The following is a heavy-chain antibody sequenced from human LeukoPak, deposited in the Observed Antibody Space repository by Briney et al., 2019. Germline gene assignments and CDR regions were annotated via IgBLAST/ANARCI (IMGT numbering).Heavy chain of an antibody. CDR1: GYTFTSYY. CDR2: INPSGGST. D-gene: IGHD1-26*01. J-gene: IGHJ4*02. V-gene: IGHV1-46*01. CDR3: ARAPSIVGATKWVNFDY. Sequence: ASVKVSCKASGYTFTSYYMHWVRQAPGQGLEWMGIINPSGGSTSYAQKFQGRVNMTRDMSTSTVYMELSSLRSEDTAVYYCARAPSIVGATKWVNFDYWGQGTLVTVSS.